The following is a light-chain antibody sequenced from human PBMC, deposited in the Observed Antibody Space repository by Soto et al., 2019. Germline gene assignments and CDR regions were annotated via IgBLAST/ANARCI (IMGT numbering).Light chain of an antibody. CDR2: KAS. CDR3: QQYDARCT. Sequence: DIQMTPSPSTLSASVGGRATITCRASQNVNGWLAWYQQKPGKAPKLLINKASTLESGVPSRFSGRGFGTEFTLTISSLQTDDFATYYCQQYDARCTFGQGTKV. CDR1: QNVNGW. V-gene: IGKV1-5*03. J-gene: IGKJ1*01.